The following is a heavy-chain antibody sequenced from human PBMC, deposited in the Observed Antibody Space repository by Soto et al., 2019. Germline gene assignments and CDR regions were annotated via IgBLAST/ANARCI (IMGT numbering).Heavy chain of an antibody. Sequence: SVKVSCKASGGTFSSYAISWVRQAPGQGLEWMGGIIPIFGTANYAQKFQGRVTITADESTSTAYMELSSLRSEDTAVYYCARGSPPDCGGYRMPFFAYWGQGTLVTVSS. V-gene: IGHV1-69*13. CDR1: GGTFSSYA. CDR3: ARGSPPDCGGYRMPFFAY. D-gene: IGHD4-17*01. CDR2: IIPIFGTA. J-gene: IGHJ4*02.